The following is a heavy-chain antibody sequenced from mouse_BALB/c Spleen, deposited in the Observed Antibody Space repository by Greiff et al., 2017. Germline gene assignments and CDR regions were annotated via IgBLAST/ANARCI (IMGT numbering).Heavy chain of an antibody. D-gene: IGHD2-14*01. J-gene: IGHJ3*01. CDR3: ARDGYYRTGWFAY. CDR2: ISDGGSYT. Sequence: EVHLVESGGGLVKPGGSLKLSCAASGFTFSDYYMYWVRQTPEKRLEWVATISDGGSYTYYPDSVKGRFTISRDNAKNNLYLQMSSLKSEDTAMYYCARDGYYRTGWFAYWGQGTLVTVSA. CDR1: GFTFSDYY. V-gene: IGHV5-4*02.